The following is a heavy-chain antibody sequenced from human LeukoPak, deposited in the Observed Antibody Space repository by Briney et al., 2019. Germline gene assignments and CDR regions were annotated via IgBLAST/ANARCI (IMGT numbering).Heavy chain of an antibody. CDR1: GFTFSSYA. Sequence: GGSLRLSCAASGFTFSSYAMSWVRQAPGKGLEWVSTISGTGGSTYYADSVKGRFTISRDNSKNTLYLQMNSLRAEDTAVYYCAKDLPRWELLSLFDYWGQGTLVTVSS. V-gene: IGHV3-23*01. D-gene: IGHD1-26*01. J-gene: IGHJ4*02. CDR3: AKDLPRWELLSLFDY. CDR2: ISGTGGST.